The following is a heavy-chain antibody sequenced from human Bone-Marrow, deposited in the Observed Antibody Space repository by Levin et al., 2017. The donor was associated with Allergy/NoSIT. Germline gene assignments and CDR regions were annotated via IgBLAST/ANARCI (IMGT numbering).Heavy chain of an antibody. CDR3: ARDGGVQVGGDY. D-gene: IGHD2-8*02. CDR2: IYSEGTT. V-gene: IGHV3-66*01. J-gene: IGHJ4*02. CDR1: GFTVSSNY. Sequence: GGSLRLSCVASGFTVSSNYMRWVRQAPGKGLEWVSLIYSEGTTDYADSVKGRFTISRDKSKNTLYLQMNSLRVEDTAVYYCARDGGVQVGGDYWGQGTLVTVSS.